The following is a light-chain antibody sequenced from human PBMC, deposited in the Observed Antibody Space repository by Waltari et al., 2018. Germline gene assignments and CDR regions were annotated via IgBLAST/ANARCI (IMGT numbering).Light chain of an antibody. CDR3: QQYGSSLYT. CDR2: GAS. Sequence: ENVLTQSPGTLSLSPGEGATLSCRASQSVSSSYLAWYQQKPGQAPRLLIYGASSKATGIPDRFSGSGSVTDFTLTISRLEPEDFAVYYCQQYGSSLYTFGQGTKLEI. J-gene: IGKJ2*01. V-gene: IGKV3-20*01. CDR1: QSVSSSY.